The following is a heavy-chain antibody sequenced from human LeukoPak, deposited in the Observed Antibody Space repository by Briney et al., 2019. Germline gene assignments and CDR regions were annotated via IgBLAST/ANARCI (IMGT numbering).Heavy chain of an antibody. J-gene: IGHJ4*02. CDR3: AKDPGRYCSGGSCYGDY. CDR2: ISGSGGST. CDR1: GFTFSSYA. D-gene: IGHD2-15*01. V-gene: IGHV3-23*01. Sequence: GSLRLSCAASGFTFSSYAMSWVRQAPGKGLEWVSAISGSGGSTYYADSVKGRFTISRDNSKNTLYLQMNSLRAEDTAVYYCAKDPGRYCSGGSCYGDYWGQGTLVTVSS.